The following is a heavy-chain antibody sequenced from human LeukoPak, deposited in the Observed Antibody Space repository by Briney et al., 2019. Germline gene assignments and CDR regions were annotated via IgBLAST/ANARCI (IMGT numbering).Heavy chain of an antibody. CDR3: ARGITMVREGFDY. CDR2: IVPIFGTA. CDR1: GGTFSSYA. V-gene: IGHV1-69*13. Sequence: SVKVSCKASGGTFSSYAISWVRQAPGQGLEWMGGIVPIFGTANYAQKFQGRVTITADESTSTAYMELSSLRSEDTAVYYCARGITMVREGFDYWGQGTLVTVSS. D-gene: IGHD3-10*01. J-gene: IGHJ4*02.